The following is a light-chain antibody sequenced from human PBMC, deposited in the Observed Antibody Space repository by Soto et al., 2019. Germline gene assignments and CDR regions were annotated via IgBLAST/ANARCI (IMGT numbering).Light chain of an antibody. J-gene: IGKJ4*01. CDR1: QGISTA. V-gene: IGKV1-13*02. CDR2: FAS. CDR3: QQFNGYPLT. Sequence: AIQLTQSPSSLSASVGDRVTITCRASQGISTALAWHQQKPGKAPRLLIFFASSLESGVPSRFSGRGSGTDFTLTISSLQPVDFATYYCQQFNGYPLTFGGGTKVEIK.